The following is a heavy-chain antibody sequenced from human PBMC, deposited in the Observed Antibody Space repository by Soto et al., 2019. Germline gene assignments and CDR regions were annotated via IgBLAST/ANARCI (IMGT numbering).Heavy chain of an antibody. CDR3: ARGFPYYYDSSHAAFDI. V-gene: IGHV4-30-4*01. D-gene: IGHD3-22*01. CDR2: IYYSEST. CDR1: GNSISSGDYY. Sequence: NPSETLSLTCTVSGNSISSGDYYSSWIRQPPGKGLEWIGYIYYSESTYYNPSLMSRVTISVEMSKNQFSLKLSSVTAADTAVYYCARGFPYYYDSSHAAFDIRGQGTMVTVSS. J-gene: IGHJ3*02.